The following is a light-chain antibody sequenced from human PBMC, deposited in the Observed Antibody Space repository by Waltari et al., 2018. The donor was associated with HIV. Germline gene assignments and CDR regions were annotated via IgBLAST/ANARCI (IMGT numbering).Light chain of an antibody. J-gene: IGLJ3*02. V-gene: IGLV1-40*01. Sequence: QSVLTQPPSVSGAPGQRVAISCTGGSAHIGAGYDVHWYQHLPGTAPKLLISADINRPSGVPDRFSGSKSGTSASLAITGLQTEDEADYYCQSYDSSLSGWVFGGGTKLTVL. CDR1: SAHIGAGYD. CDR3: QSYDSSLSGWV. CDR2: ADI.